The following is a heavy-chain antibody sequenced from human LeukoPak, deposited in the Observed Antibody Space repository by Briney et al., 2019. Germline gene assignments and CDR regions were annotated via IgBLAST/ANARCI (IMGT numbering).Heavy chain of an antibody. J-gene: IGHJ4*02. CDR1: GGSISSSSYY. CDR2: IYYSGST. D-gene: IGHD2-2*01. CDR3: ARKYCSSTSCYYAY. V-gene: IGHV4-39*01. Sequence: PSETLSLTCTVSGGSISSSSYYWGWIRQPPGEGLGWIGSIYYSGSTYYNPSLKSRVTISVDTSKNQLSLKLSSVTAADTAVYYCARKYCSSTSCYYAYWGQGTLVTVSS.